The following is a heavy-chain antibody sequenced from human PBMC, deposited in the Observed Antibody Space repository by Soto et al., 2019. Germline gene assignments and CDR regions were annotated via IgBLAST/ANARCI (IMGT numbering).Heavy chain of an antibody. Sequence: ASVEVYCKASGGTFSSYTISWVRQAPGQGLEWMGRIIPILGIANYAQKFQGRVTITADKSTSTAYMELSSLRSEDTAVYYCARDQGRYCSSTSCFVDYWGQGTLVTVSS. D-gene: IGHD2-2*01. CDR3: ARDQGRYCSSTSCFVDY. CDR1: GGTFSSYT. CDR2: IIPILGIA. V-gene: IGHV1-69*04. J-gene: IGHJ4*02.